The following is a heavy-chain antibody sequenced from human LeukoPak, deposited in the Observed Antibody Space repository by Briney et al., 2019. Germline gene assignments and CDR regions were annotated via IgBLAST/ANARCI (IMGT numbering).Heavy chain of an antibody. V-gene: IGHV3-48*01. CDR3: ARATMVRGVIRGNIDY. Sequence: PGGSLRLSCVASGFTFRSYSMNWVRQAPGKGLEWVSYISSSSSTIYYADSVKGRFTISRDNAKNSLYLQMNSLRAEDTAVYYCARATMVRGVIRGNIDYWGQGTLVTVSS. CDR1: GFTFRSYS. CDR2: ISSSSSTI. J-gene: IGHJ4*02. D-gene: IGHD3-10*01.